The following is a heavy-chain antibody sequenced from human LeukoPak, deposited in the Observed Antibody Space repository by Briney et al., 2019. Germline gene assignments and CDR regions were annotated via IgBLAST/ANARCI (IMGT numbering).Heavy chain of an antibody. J-gene: IGHJ5*02. CDR1: GFTFSSYG. CDR3: ASNMNGFDP. CDR2: IWYDGSNK. V-gene: IGHV3-33*01. D-gene: IGHD2/OR15-2a*01. Sequence: GGSPRLSCAASGFTFSSYGMHWVRQAPGKGLEWVAVIWYDGSNKYYADSVKGRFTISRDNSKNTLYLQMNSLRAEDTAVYYCASNMNGFDPWGQGTLVTVSS.